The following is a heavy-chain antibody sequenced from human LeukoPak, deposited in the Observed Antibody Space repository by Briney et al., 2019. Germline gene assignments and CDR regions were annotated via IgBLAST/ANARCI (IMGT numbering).Heavy chain of an antibody. CDR1: GFTFTTYS. Sequence: AGGSLRLSCAASGFTFTTYSMKWVRQSPGRGLEWASSITASSKRIYCANSQKGRFTISRDNSKNTLYLQMNSLRAEDTAVYYCAKGVSSLVPATRVPDYWGQGTLVTVSS. V-gene: IGHV3-21*04. J-gene: IGHJ4*02. CDR3: AKGVSSLVPATRVPDY. CDR2: ITASSKRI. D-gene: IGHD2-2*01.